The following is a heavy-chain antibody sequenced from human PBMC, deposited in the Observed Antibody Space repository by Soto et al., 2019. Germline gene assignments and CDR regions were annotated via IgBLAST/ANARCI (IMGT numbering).Heavy chain of an antibody. D-gene: IGHD3-22*01. J-gene: IGHJ3*02. Sequence: EVQLVESGGGLVQPGGALKLSCAASGFTFSGSSMHWVRQASGKGLEWVGRIRSTANSYATAYATSVKGRFTISRDDSKNTAYLQMNSLKTEDTAVYYCTKYYYDSSDYPTDAFDIWGQGTMVTVSS. CDR1: GFTFSGSS. V-gene: IGHV3-73*02. CDR3: TKYYYDSSDYPTDAFDI. CDR2: IRSTANSYAT.